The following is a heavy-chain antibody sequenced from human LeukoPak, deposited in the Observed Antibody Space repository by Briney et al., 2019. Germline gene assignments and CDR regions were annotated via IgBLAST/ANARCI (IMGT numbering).Heavy chain of an antibody. Sequence: GGSLRLSCAASGFTFSSYAMSWVRQAPGKGLEWVSALTGSGGSTYYADSVKGRFTISRDNAKNTLYLQMNSLRAEDTAVYYCARDYFGSGYVDYWGQGTLVTVSS. CDR3: ARDYFGSGYVDY. CDR2: LTGSGGST. D-gene: IGHD3-10*01. CDR1: GFTFSSYA. V-gene: IGHV3-23*01. J-gene: IGHJ4*02.